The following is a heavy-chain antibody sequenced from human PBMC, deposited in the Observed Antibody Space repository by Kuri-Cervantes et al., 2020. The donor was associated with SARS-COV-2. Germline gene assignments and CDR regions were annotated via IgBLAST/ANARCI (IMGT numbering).Heavy chain of an antibody. CDR3: ARDQRRYRANDAPYDF. V-gene: IGHV4-34*01. CDR2: INHSGST. D-gene: IGHD1-26*01. Sequence: SETLSLTCAVYGGSFSGYYWSWIRQPPGKGLEWIGEINHSGSTNYNPSLKSRVTMSIDTSKNQLSLKLTSVTAADTAVYYCARDQRRYRANDAPYDFWGQGTLVTVSS. J-gene: IGHJ4*02. CDR1: GGSFSGYY.